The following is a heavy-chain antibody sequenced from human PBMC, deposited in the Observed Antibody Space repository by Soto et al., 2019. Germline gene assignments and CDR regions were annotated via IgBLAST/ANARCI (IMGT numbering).Heavy chain of an antibody. CDR2: IKSRTDGGTT. D-gene: IGHD3-22*01. J-gene: IGHJ4*02. V-gene: IGHV3-15*01. CDR3: TTQYYYDSSGSFLS. Sequence: EVQLVESGGGLVKPGGSLRLSCAVSGLTFSNAWVTWVRQAPGKGLEWVGRIKSRTDGGTTDFAAPVTGRFTISGDDSKNTLYLQMNSLKTEDTAVYYCTTQYYYDSSGSFLSWGQGTLVTVAS. CDR1: GLTFSNAW.